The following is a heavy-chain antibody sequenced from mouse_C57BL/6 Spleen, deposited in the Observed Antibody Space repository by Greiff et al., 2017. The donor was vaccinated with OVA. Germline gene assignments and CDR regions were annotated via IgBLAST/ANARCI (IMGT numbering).Heavy chain of an antibody. CDR1: GYSFTGYY. D-gene: IGHD1-1*01. CDR2: INPSTGGT. V-gene: IGHV1-42*01. Sequence: EVQLQQSGPELVKPGASVKISCKASGYSFTGYYMNWVKQSPEKSLEWIGEINPSTGGTTYNQKLKAKATLTVDKSSSTAYMQLKSLTSEDSAVYYCARYYYGSSYEYYFDYWGQGTTLTVSS. CDR3: ARYYYGSSYEYYFDY. J-gene: IGHJ2*01.